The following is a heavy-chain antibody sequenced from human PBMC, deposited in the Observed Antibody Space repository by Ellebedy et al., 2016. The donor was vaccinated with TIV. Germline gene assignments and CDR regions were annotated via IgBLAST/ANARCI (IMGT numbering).Heavy chain of an antibody. V-gene: IGHV1-3*01. CDR1: GYTFTSYA. Sequence: ASVKVSCXASGYTFTSYAMHWVRQAPGQRLEWMGWINAGNGNTKYSQKFQGRVTITRDTSASTAYMELSSLRSEDTAVYYCARGTTFYYGSGSQYWGQGTQVTVSS. CDR3: ARGTTFYYGSGSQY. D-gene: IGHD3-10*01. J-gene: IGHJ4*02. CDR2: INAGNGNT.